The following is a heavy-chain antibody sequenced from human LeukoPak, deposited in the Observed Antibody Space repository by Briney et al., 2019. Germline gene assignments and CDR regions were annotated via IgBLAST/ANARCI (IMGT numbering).Heavy chain of an antibody. Sequence: SETLSLTCTVSDGSISSSSYYWGWIRQPPGKGLEWIGSIYYSGSTYYNPSLKSRVTISVDTSKNQFSLKLSSVTAADTAVYYCARQKQWQSFDYWGQGTLVTVSS. V-gene: IGHV4-39*01. CDR1: DGSISSSSYY. CDR3: ARQKQWQSFDY. J-gene: IGHJ4*02. CDR2: IYYSGST. D-gene: IGHD6-19*01.